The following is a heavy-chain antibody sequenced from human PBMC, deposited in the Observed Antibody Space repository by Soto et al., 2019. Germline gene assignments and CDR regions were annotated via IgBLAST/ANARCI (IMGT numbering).Heavy chain of an antibody. Sequence: QVQLQESGPGLVKPSQTLSLTCTVSGGSISSGDYYWSWIRQPPGKGLEWIGYIYYSGSTYYNPSLKSRVTISVDTSKNQFSLKLSSVTAADTAVYYWARENTAMVRVIDYWGQGTLVTVSS. CDR1: GGSISSGDYY. CDR3: ARENTAMVRVIDY. V-gene: IGHV4-30-4*01. CDR2: IYYSGST. D-gene: IGHD5-18*01. J-gene: IGHJ4*02.